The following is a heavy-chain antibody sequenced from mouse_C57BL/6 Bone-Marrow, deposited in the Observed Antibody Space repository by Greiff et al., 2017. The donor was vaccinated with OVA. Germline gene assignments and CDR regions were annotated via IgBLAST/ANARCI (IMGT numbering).Heavy chain of an antibody. J-gene: IGHJ4*01. V-gene: IGHV1-15*01. D-gene: IGHD1-1*01. CDR2: IDPATGGT. CDR1: GYTFTGYG. Sequence: VQLQQSGAELVRPGASVTLSCKASGYTFTGYGMHWVKQTPVHGLEWIGAIDPATGGTAYNQKFKGKAILTADKSSSTAYMELRSLTSEDSAVDYGTREGDYYGSSQDYWGQGTSVTVSS. CDR3: TREGDYYGSSQDY.